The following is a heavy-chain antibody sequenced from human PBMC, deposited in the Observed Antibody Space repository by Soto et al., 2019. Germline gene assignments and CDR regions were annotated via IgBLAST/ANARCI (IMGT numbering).Heavy chain of an antibody. CDR1: GGSFSGYY. D-gene: IGHD2-8*02. V-gene: IGHV4-34*01. CDR2: INHSGST. J-gene: IGHJ4*02. CDR3: ARDKITGLFDY. Sequence: QVQLQQWGAGLLKPSETLSLTCAVYGGSFSGYYWTWIRQPPGTGLEWFGEINHSGSTNYNPSLKRRVTISVDTSKTQFSLKLTSVTAADTAVYYCARDKITGLFDYWGQGTLVTVSS.